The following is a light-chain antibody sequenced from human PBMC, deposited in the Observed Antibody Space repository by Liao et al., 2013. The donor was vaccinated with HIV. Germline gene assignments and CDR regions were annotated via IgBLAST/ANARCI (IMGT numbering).Light chain of an antibody. CDR1: NIGRKS. V-gene: IGLV3-21*01. Sequence: SYELTQSPSVSVAPGKTASITCGGNNIGRKSVHWYQQKSGQAPVLVVYEGNDRPSGIPDRFSGSNSGSTATLTISSVEAGDEADYFCQVFDSSSDHYFFGSGTTVTVL. CDR2: EGN. J-gene: IGLJ1*01. CDR3: QVFDSSSDHYF.